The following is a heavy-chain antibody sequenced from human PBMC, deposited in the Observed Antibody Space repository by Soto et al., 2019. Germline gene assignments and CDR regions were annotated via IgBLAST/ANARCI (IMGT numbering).Heavy chain of an antibody. D-gene: IGHD5-18*01. CDR3: ARGMDTAAWPYAFDI. CDR1: GYTFTSYA. V-gene: IGHV1-3*01. CDR2: INAGNGNT. Sequence: ASVKVSCKASGYTFTSYAMHWVRQAPGQRLEWMGWINAGNGNTKYSQKFQGRVTITRDTSASTAYMELSSLRSEDTAVYYCARGMDTAAWPYAFDIWGKGTMVTVSS. J-gene: IGHJ3*02.